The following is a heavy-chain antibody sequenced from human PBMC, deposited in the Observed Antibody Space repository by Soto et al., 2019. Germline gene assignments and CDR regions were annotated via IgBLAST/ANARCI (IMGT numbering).Heavy chain of an antibody. J-gene: IGHJ4*02. CDR3: ARRKGTPSSGWYGVDY. V-gene: IGHV5-51*01. CDR1: GYSFTSYW. CDR2: IYPGDSDT. Sequence: LGESLKISCKGSGYSFTSYWIGWVRQMPGKGLEWMGIIYPGDSDTRYSPSFQGQVTISADKSISTAYLQWSSLKASDTAMYYCARRKGTPSSGWYGVDYWGQGTLVTVS. D-gene: IGHD6-19*01.